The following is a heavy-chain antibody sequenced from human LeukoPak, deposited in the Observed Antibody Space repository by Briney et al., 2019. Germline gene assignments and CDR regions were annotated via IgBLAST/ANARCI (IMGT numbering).Heavy chain of an antibody. Sequence: PSETLSLTCAVYGGSFSCYYWSWIRQPPGKGLEWIGEINHSGSTNYNPSLKSRVTISVDTSKNQFSLKLSSVTAADTAVYYCARSGYSWFDPWGQGTLVTVSS. CDR3: ARSGYSWFDP. D-gene: IGHD2-2*03. J-gene: IGHJ5*02. CDR2: INHSGST. CDR1: GGSFSCYY. V-gene: IGHV4-34*01.